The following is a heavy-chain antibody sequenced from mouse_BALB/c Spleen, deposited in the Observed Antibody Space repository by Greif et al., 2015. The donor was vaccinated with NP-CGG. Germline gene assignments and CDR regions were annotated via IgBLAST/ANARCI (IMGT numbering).Heavy chain of an antibody. D-gene: IGHD1-2*01. J-gene: IGHJ2*01. CDR2: INPSKGGA. V-gene: IGHV1S81*02. CDR3: TRGRRRDFDF. Sequence: QVPLQPPGAEPGKPGASVKLSFKAFGYTFISYYMYWGKQRPGQGLEWIGEINPSKGGANLNEKFKSKATLTVDKSSSTAYMQLSSLTSEDSAVYFCTRGRRRDFDFWGQGTTLTVSS. CDR1: GYTFISYY.